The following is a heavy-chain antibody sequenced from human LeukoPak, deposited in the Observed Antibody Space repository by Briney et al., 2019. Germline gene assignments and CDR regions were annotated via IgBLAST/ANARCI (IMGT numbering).Heavy chain of an antibody. D-gene: IGHD2-21*02. V-gene: IGHV3-53*01. CDR3: ATLLPASRHYFHC. CDR1: GFTISDSY. Sequence: PGGSLRLSCAASGFTISDSYMSWVRQAPGMGLEWVSVIYGGGSTYYADSVRGRFTISRDNSKNTLYLQMTSLRAEDTAFYYCATLLPASRHYFHCWGQGALVTVSS. CDR2: IYGGGST. J-gene: IGHJ4*02.